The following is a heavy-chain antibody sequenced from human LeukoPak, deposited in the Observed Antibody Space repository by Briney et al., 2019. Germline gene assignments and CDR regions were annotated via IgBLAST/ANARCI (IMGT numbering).Heavy chain of an antibody. CDR1: GGSISSYY. CDR3: ARAIDGYYFDY. Sequence: PSETLSLTCTVSGGSISSYYWSWIRQPPGKGLEWIGYIYYSGSTNYNPSLKSRVTISVDTSKNQFSLKLSSVTAADTAVYYCARAIDGYYFDYXXQGTLVTVXS. CDR2: IYYSGST. D-gene: IGHD6-25*01. J-gene: IGHJ4*02. V-gene: IGHV4-59*01.